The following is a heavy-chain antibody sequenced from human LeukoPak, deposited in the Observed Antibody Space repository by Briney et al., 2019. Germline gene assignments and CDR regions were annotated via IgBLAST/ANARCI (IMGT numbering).Heavy chain of an antibody. CDR1: GYTFTGYY. Sequence: ASVKVSCRASGYTFTGYYMHWVRQAPGQGLEWMGWINPNSGGTNYAQKFQGRVTMTRDTPISTAYMELSRLRSDDTAVYYCARSDTAMAQVDYWGQGTLVTVSS. CDR3: ARSDTAMAQVDY. J-gene: IGHJ4*02. V-gene: IGHV1-2*02. CDR2: INPNSGGT. D-gene: IGHD5-18*01.